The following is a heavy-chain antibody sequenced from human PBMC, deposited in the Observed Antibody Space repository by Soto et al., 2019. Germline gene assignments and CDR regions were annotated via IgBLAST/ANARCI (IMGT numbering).Heavy chain of an antibody. V-gene: IGHV3-64D*06. CDR1: GFTFSSYA. J-gene: IGHJ6*02. CDR2: ISSNGGST. Sequence: GSLRLSCSASGFTFSSYAMHWVRQAPGKGLEYVSAISSNGGSTYYADSVKGRFTISRDNSKNTPYLQMSSLRAEDTAVYYCVKELRTYGMDVWGQGTTVTVSS. CDR3: VKELRTYGMDV.